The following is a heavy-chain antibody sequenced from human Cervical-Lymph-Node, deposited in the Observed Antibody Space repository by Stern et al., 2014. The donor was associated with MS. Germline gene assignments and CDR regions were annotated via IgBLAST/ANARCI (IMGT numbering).Heavy chain of an antibody. CDR2: IWYDENSK. D-gene: IGHD6-13*01. Sequence: VQLVESGGGVVQPGRSLRLSCAASKFTFRIHGMHWVRQPPGKGLEWVAVIWYDENSKYYTDSVKGRFTISRDNSKNTVYLQMNRLRAEDTAVYYCARDMGSSWLFDYWGQGILVTVS. V-gene: IGHV3-33*01. CDR3: ARDMGSSWLFDY. J-gene: IGHJ4*02. CDR1: KFTFRIHG.